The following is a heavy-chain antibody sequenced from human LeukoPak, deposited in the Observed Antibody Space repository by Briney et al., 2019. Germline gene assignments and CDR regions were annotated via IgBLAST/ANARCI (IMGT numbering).Heavy chain of an antibody. D-gene: IGHD4-17*01. V-gene: IGHV1-46*01. CDR2: INPSGGST. Sequence: ASVKVSCKASGYTFTSYYMHWVRQAPGQGLEWMGIINPSGGSTSYAQKFQGRVTMTTDTSTSTAYMELRSLRSDDTAVYYCARDSIGPYDYGDHGYFDLWGRGTLVTVSS. CDR3: ARDSIGPYDYGDHGYFDL. J-gene: IGHJ2*01. CDR1: GYTFTSYY.